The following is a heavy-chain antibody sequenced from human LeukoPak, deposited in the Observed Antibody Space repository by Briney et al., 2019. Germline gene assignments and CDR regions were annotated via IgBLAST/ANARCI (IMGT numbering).Heavy chain of an antibody. CDR2: IKQDGSEK. D-gene: IGHD3-9*01. J-gene: IGHJ4*02. CDR3: ARIPPQRSILTGYYFDY. Sequence: GGSLRLSCAASGFTSSSYWMSWVRQAPGKGLEWVANIKQDGSEKYYVDSVKGRFTISRDNAKNSLYLQMNSLRAEDTAVYYCARIPPQRSILTGYYFDYWGQGTLVTVSS. CDR1: GFTSSSYW. V-gene: IGHV3-7*01.